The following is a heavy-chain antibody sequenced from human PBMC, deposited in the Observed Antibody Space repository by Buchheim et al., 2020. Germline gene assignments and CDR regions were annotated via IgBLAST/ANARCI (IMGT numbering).Heavy chain of an antibody. CDR2: ISYDGSNK. J-gene: IGHJ4*02. Sequence: QVQLVESGGGVVQPGRSLRLSCAASGFTFSSYAMHWVRQAPGKGLEWVAVISYDGSNKYYADSVKGRFTISRDNSKNTLYLQMNSLRAEDTAVYYCAKDLALCSGGSCYSGGDYWGQGTL. D-gene: IGHD2-15*01. CDR3: AKDLALCSGGSCYSGGDY. V-gene: IGHV3-30-3*01. CDR1: GFTFSSYA.